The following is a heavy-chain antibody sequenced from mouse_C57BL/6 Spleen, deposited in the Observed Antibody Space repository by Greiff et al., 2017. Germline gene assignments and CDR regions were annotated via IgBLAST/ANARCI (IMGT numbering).Heavy chain of an antibody. J-gene: IGHJ3*01. CDR1: GYAFSSSW. CDR2: IYPGDGDT. D-gene: IGHD3-2*02. V-gene: IGHV1-82*01. CDR3: ARSLTAQATWFAY. Sequence: VQRVESGPELVKPGASVKISCKASGYAFSSSWMNWVKQRPGKGLEWIGRIYPGDGDTNYNGKFKGKATLTADKSSSTAYMQLSSLTSEDSAVYFCARSLTAQATWFAYWGQGTLVTVSA.